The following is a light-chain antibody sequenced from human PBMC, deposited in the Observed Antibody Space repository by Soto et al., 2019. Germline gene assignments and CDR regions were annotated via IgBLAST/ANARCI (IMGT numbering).Light chain of an antibody. V-gene: IGLV1-44*01. CDR1: SSNIGSNS. CDR3: AAWDDSLDGGV. J-gene: IGLJ3*02. Sequence: QAVVTQPPSASGTPGLRVTISCSGSSSNIGSNSVNWYRQLPGTAPKLLIYRNNQRPSGVPDRFSGSKSGTSASLAISGLQSEDEADYYCAAWDDSLDGGVFGGGTKLTVL. CDR2: RNN.